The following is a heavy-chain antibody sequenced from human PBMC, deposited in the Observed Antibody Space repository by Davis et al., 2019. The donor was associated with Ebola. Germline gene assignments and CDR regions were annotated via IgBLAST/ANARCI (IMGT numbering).Heavy chain of an antibody. CDR2: ISYDGSNK. Sequence: GESLKISCAASGFTFSSYAMHWVRQAPGKGLEWVAVISYDGSNKYYADSVKGRFTISRDNSKNTLYLQMNSLRAEDTAVYYCARVGRWELTFDYWGQGTLVTVSS. J-gene: IGHJ4*02. D-gene: IGHD1-26*01. CDR1: GFTFSSYA. CDR3: ARVGRWELTFDY. V-gene: IGHV3-30*14.